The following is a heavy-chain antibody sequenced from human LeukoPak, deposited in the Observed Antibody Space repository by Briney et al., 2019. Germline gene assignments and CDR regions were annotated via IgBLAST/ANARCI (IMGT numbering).Heavy chain of an antibody. CDR2: IKQDGSEK. J-gene: IGHJ4*02. CDR3: ARDSAGNDY. CDR1: GFAFSDFW. V-gene: IGHV3-7*01. Sequence: SGGSLRLSCAASGFAFSDFWMSWVRRAPGKGLEWVANIKQDGSEKYYVDSVKGRFTISRDNAKNSLYLQMNSLRAEDTAMYYCARDSAGNDYWGQGTLVTVSS. D-gene: IGHD6-13*01.